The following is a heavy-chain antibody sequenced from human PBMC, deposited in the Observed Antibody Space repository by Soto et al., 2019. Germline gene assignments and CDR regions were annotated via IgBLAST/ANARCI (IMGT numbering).Heavy chain of an antibody. D-gene: IGHD3-10*01. CDR2: VNPILSMS. J-gene: IGHJ4*02. CDR1: GDTFNFYS. CDR3: ASNYGSGSRAFDS. Sequence: QVQLVQSGAEVKSAGSSVKVSCKASGDTFNFYSINWVRQAPGLGLEWVGRVNPILSMSNYAQRFQGRVTMPADKSTGTAYMDLRSLRSEDTAIYSCASNYGSGSRAFDSWGQGALVTVSS. V-gene: IGHV1-69*02.